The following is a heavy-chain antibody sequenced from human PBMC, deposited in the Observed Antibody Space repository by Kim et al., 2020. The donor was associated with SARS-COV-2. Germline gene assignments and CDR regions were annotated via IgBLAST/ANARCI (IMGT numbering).Heavy chain of an antibody. CDR3: ARESLSVRGYSYGYVDY. V-gene: IGHV3-53*01. D-gene: IGHD5-18*01. J-gene: IGHJ4*02. Sequence: VKGRFTISRDNSKNTLYLQMNSLRAEDTAVYYCARESLSVRGYSYGYVDYWGQGTLVTVSS.